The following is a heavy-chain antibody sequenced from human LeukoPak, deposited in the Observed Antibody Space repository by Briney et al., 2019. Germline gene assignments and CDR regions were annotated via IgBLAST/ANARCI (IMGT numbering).Heavy chain of an antibody. CDR2: ISGSGVST. V-gene: IGHV3-23*01. D-gene: IGHD6-13*01. Sequence: GGSLRLSCAASGFTFSTYDMSWVRQAPGKGLEWVSGISGSGVSTYYADSVKGRFTISRGNSKNTLYLQMNSLRTEDTAVYYCAKRYSSSWSNFDYWGQGTLVTVSS. CDR3: AKRYSSSWSNFDY. J-gene: IGHJ4*02. CDR1: GFTFSTYD.